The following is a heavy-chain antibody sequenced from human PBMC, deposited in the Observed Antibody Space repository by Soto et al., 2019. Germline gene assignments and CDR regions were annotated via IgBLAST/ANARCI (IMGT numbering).Heavy chain of an antibody. Sequence: EVQLVESGGGLVQPGGSLRLSCAASGFTFSSYDMHWVRQAAGKGLEWVSAIGTAGDPYYPGSVKGRFTISRENAKNSLYLQMNSLRAGDTAVYYCARGKRYSYGMDVWGQGTTVTVSS. D-gene: IGHD5-18*01. CDR1: GFTFSSYD. CDR2: IGTAGDP. CDR3: ARGKRYSYGMDV. J-gene: IGHJ6*02. V-gene: IGHV3-13*05.